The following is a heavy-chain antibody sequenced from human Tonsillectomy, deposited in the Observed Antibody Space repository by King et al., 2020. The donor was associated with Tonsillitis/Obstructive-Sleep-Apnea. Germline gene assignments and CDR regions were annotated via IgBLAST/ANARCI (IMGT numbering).Heavy chain of an antibody. Sequence: VQLQESGPGLVKPSETLSLTCTVSGGSISSYYWSWIRQPPGKGLEWIGYIYYSGSTNYNPSLKSRVTISVDTSKNQFSLKLSSVTAADTAVYYCARLYSSPIDYWGQGTLVTVSS. D-gene: IGHD6-13*01. CDR3: ARLYSSPIDY. CDR1: GGSISSYY. CDR2: IYYSGST. J-gene: IGHJ4*02. V-gene: IGHV4-59*08.